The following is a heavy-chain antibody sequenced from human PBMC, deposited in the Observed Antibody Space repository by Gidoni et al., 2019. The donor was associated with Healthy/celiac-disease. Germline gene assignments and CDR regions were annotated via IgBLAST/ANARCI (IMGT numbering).Heavy chain of an antibody. CDR3: AKGVRGVPRRGFAFDI. J-gene: IGHJ3*02. CDR2: ISGSGGST. CDR1: GFTFSSYA. Sequence: EVQLVESGGGLVQPGGSLRLSCAASGFTFSSYAMSWVRQAPGKGLEWVSAISGSGGSTYYADSVKGRFTISRDNSKNTLYLQMNSLRAEDTAVYYCAKGVRGVPRRGFAFDIWGQGTMVTVSS. V-gene: IGHV3-23*04. D-gene: IGHD3-10*01.